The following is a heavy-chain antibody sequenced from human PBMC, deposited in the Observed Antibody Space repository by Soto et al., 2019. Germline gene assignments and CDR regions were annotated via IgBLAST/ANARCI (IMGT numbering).Heavy chain of an antibody. V-gene: IGHV3-23*01. J-gene: IGHJ4*02. D-gene: IGHD3-3*01. CDR1: GFTFSSYA. CDR2: ISGNGDNT. CDR3: ARAPGTYEFPYYFDS. Sequence: GGSLRLSCAASGFTFSSYAMSWVRQAPGTGLEWVSSISGNGDNTFYGDSVKGRITISRDNSKNTLYLQMNNLRAEDTAVYYCARAPGTYEFPYYFDSWGQGTLVTVSS.